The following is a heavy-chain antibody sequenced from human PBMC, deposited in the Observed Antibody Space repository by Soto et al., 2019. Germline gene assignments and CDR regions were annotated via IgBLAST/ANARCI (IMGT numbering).Heavy chain of an antibody. V-gene: IGHV3-30*18. D-gene: IGHD3-10*01. CDR3: AKRDRGVIITLLDREKAANYYGMDV. CDR1: GFTFSSYG. Sequence: GGSLRLSCAASGFTFSSYGMHWVRQAPGKGLEWVAVISYDGSNKYYADSVKGRFTISRDNSKNTLYLQMNSLRAEDTAVYYCAKRDRGVIITLLDREKAANYYGMDVWGQGTTVTVSS. J-gene: IGHJ6*02. CDR2: ISYDGSNK.